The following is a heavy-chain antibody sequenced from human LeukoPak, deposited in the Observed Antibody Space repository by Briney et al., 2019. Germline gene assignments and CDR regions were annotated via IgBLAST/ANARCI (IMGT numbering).Heavy chain of an antibody. J-gene: IGHJ3*02. V-gene: IGHV4-39*01. CDR2: IYYSGST. CDR3: ANDYGGNSGSGAFDI. CDR1: GGSISSSSYY. Sequence: SETLSLTCTVSGGSISSSSYYWGWIRQPPGKGLEWIWSIYYSGSTYYNPSLKSRVTISVDTSKNQFSLKLSSVTAADTAVYYCANDYGGNSGSGAFDIWGQGTMVTVSS. D-gene: IGHD4-23*01.